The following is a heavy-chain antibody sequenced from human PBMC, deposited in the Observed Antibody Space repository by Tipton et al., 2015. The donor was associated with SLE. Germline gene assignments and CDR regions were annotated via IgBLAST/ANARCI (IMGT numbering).Heavy chain of an antibody. V-gene: IGHV5-51*03. D-gene: IGHD6-13*01. Sequence: VQLVQSGAEVKKPGESLTISCKASGYNFPNYWIGWVRQMPGKGLEWMGISHPGDSDTRYSPSFQGQVTISADKFITTAFLQWSRLKASDSAMYYCAKGTAAGGFDYWGQGTLVTVPS. CDR3: AKGTAAGGFDY. CDR1: GYNFPNYW. CDR2: SHPGDSDT. J-gene: IGHJ4*02.